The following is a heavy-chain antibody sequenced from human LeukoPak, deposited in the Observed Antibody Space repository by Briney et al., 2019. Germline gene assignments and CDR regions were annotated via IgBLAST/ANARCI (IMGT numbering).Heavy chain of an antibody. V-gene: IGHV3-21*01. J-gene: IGHJ4*02. D-gene: IGHD3-22*01. CDR2: ISSSSSYI. CDR1: GFTFSGYS. CDR3: ARALAYYDSSGYSFYDY. Sequence: GGSLRLSCAASGFTFSGYSVNWVRQAPGKGLEWVSSISSSSSYIYYADSVKGRFAISRDNAKNSLYLQMNSLRAEDTAVYYCARALAYYDSSGYSFYDYWGQGTLVTVSS.